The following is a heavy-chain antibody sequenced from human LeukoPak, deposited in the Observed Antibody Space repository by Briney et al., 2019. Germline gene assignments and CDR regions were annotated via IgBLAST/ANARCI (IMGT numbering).Heavy chain of an antibody. CDR2: MYYSGST. J-gene: IGHJ6*03. V-gene: IGHV4-39*01. CDR3: ARTTEGGYSYGYFYYYYMDV. CDR1: GGSIRRSSYY. Sequence: PSETLSLTCTVSGGSIRRSSYYWGWIRQPPGKGLEWIGSMYYSGSTYYNPSLKSRVTISVDTSKNQFSLKLSSATAADTAVYYCARTTEGGYSYGYFYYYYMDVWGKGTTVTVSS. D-gene: IGHD5-18*01.